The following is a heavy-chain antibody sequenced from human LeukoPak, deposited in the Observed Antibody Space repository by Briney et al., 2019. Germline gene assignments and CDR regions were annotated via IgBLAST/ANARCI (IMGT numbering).Heavy chain of an antibody. Sequence: SETLSLTCAVYGGSFSGYSWSCIRQPPGKGLEWIGEINHSGSTNYNPSLKVQVPISVDTSKTQFSLKLRSVTAADTAVYYCARDDYDSSGSYAFDIWGQGTMVTVSS. CDR3: ARDDYDSSGSYAFDI. D-gene: IGHD3-22*01. CDR2: INHSGST. V-gene: IGHV4-34*01. J-gene: IGHJ3*02. CDR1: GGSFSGYS.